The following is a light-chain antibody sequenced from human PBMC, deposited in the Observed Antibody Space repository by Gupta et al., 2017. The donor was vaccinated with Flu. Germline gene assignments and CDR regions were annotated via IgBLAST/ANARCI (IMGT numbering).Light chain of an antibody. V-gene: IGLV2-14*03. Sequence: QSALTQPASVSGSPGQSITISCTGTSSDVGGFNYVSWYQQHPGKAPKLMIYDVSNRPSGVSNRFSGAKSGITASLTISGLQAEDEAAYYCSSNRSSSALALAFGGGTKLTVL. CDR1: SSDVGGFNY. CDR2: DVS. CDR3: SSNRSSSALALA. J-gene: IGLJ2*01.